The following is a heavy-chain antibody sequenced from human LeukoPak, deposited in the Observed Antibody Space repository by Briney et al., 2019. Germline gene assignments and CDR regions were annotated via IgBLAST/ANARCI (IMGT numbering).Heavy chain of an antibody. D-gene: IGHD5-18*01. V-gene: IGHV3-7*01. CDR2: IKQDGTEK. CDR3: ARDPGRYSYGQSDY. Sequence: QPGGSLRLSCAASGFTFSNYWMNWVRQAPGKGLEWVANIKQDGTEKYYVDSVKGRFTISRDNAKNSLYLQMNSLRAEDTAVYYCARDPGRYSYGQSDYWGQGTLVTVSS. J-gene: IGHJ4*02. CDR1: GFTFSNYW.